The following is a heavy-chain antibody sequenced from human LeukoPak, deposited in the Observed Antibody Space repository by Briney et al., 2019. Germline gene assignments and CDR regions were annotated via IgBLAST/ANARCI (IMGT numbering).Heavy chain of an antibody. CDR2: ISSSSSYI. CDR3: ASKGSSCYYGPFDY. V-gene: IGHV3-21*01. Sequence: PGGSLRLSCAASGFTFSSYSMNWVRQAPGKGLEWVSSISSSSSYIYYADSVKGRFTISRDNAKNSLYLQMNSLRAEDTAVYYCASKGSSCYYGPFDYWGQGTLVTVSS. J-gene: IGHJ4*02. CDR1: GFTFSSYS. D-gene: IGHD3-22*01.